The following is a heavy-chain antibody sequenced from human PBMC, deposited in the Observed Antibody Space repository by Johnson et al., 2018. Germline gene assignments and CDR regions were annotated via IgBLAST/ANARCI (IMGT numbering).Heavy chain of an antibody. Sequence: EQLVESGGGLVQHGVSLRLSCAASGFTFSDHFMDWVRQAPGKGLEWVGRTRNKANSYTTEYAESVKGRLTISRDESKNVLYLQMNSLKTEDTAVYFCASLATVRYYYYMDVWGKGTTVTVSS. CDR1: GFTFSDHF. J-gene: IGHJ6*03. V-gene: IGHV3-72*01. CDR2: TRNKANSYTT. CDR3: ASLATVRYYYYMDV. D-gene: IGHD4-17*01.